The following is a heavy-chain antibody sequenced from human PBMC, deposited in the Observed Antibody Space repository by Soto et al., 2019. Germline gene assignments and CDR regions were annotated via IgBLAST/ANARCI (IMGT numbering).Heavy chain of an antibody. Sequence: GVSLKISCKGSGYSFTSYCIGWVRQMPGKGLEWMGIIYPGDSDTRYSPSFQGQVTISADKSISTAYLQWSSLKASDTAMYYCARYGGYSYGYLFYYYYGMDVWGQGTTVTVSS. J-gene: IGHJ6*02. V-gene: IGHV5-51*01. CDR2: IYPGDSDT. CDR1: GYSFTSYC. CDR3: ARYGGYSYGYLFYYYYGMDV. D-gene: IGHD5-18*01.